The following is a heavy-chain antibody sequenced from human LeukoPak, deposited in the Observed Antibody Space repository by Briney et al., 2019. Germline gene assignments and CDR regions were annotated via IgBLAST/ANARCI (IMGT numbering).Heavy chain of an antibody. V-gene: IGHV6-1*01. D-gene: IGHD1-26*01. CDR2: TYYRSKWYN. J-gene: IGHJ4*02. Sequence: SQTLSLTCAISGDSVSSNSAAWNWLRQSPSRGLEWLGRTYYRSKWYNDYAVSVKSRVAINPDTAKNQISLQLSSVTPEDTAVYYCASSGSYRFDYWGQGTLVTVSS. CDR3: ASSGSYRFDY. CDR1: GDSVSSNSAA.